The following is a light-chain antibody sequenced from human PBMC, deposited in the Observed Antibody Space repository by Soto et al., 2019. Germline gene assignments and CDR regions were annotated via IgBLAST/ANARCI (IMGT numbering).Light chain of an antibody. CDR3: AAWDDSLTGPV. CDR2: NSN. V-gene: IGLV1-44*01. J-gene: IGLJ1*01. CDR1: RSDIGSNF. Sequence: QSVLSQPPSASGTPGQTVIISCSGSRSDIGSNFVNWYQHLPGTAPKLLIYNSNQRPSGVPDRFAGSKSGTSASLSISGLQSEEEADYYGAAWDDSLTGPVCGTGTKVTV.